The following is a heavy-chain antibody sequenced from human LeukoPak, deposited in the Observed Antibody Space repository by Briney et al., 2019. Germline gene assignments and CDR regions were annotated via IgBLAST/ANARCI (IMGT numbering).Heavy chain of an antibody. CDR2: IYYSGST. V-gene: IGHV4-39*01. J-gene: IGHJ3*02. CDR3: ARHPLERIGGAFDI. D-gene: IGHD1-1*01. CDR1: GGSISSSSYY. Sequence: PSETLSLTCTVSGGSISSSSYYWGWIRQPPGKGLEWIGSIYYSGSTYYNPSLKSRVTISVDTSKNQFSLKLSSVTAADTAVYYCARHPLERIGGAFDIWGQGTMVTVSS.